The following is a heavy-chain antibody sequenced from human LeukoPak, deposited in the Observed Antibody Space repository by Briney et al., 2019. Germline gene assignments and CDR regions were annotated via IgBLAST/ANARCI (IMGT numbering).Heavy chain of an antibody. D-gene: IGHD3-22*01. Sequence: RGGSLRLSCAASGFTVSSNYMSWVRQAPGNGLDWVSVIYSGGSTYYADSVKGRFTISRDNSKNTLYLQMSSLRAEDTAVYYCARDSSGYYLPAFDIWGQGTMVTVSS. CDR3: ARDSSGYYLPAFDI. J-gene: IGHJ3*02. CDR2: IYSGGST. V-gene: IGHV3-53*01. CDR1: GFTVSSNY.